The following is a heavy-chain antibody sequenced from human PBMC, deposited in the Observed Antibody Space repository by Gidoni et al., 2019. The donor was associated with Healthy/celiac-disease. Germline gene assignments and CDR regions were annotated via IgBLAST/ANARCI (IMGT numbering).Heavy chain of an antibody. V-gene: IGHV4-30-4*01. CDR3: ARVFTGYSGYDYSQYYYFDY. CDR1: GGSISSGAYY. Sequence: QVQLQESGPGLVKPSQTLSLTCTVSGGSISSGAYYWSWIRQPPGKGLEWIGYIYYSGSTYYNPSLKSRVTISVDTSKNQFSLKLSSVTAADTAVYYCARVFTGYSGYDYSQYYYFDYWGQGTLVTVSS. D-gene: IGHD5-12*01. J-gene: IGHJ4*02. CDR2: IYYSGST.